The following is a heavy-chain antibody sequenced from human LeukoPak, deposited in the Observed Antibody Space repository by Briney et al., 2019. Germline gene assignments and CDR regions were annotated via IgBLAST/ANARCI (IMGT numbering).Heavy chain of an antibody. CDR1: GFIVSSNY. J-gene: IGHJ4*02. V-gene: IGHV3-53*01. CDR3: ARGRQCDY. D-gene: IGHD4-11*01. Sequence: GGSLRLSCVASGFIVSSNYMNWVRQAPGKGLEWISILYSGGTAFYADSVKGRFTISRDNSKNTLYLQTNSLRADDTAMYYCARGRQCDYWGQGTLVTVSS. CDR2: LYSGGTA.